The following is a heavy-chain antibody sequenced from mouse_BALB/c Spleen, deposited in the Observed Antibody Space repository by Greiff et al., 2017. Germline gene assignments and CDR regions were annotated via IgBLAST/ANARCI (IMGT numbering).Heavy chain of an antibody. D-gene: IGHD1-1*01. J-gene: IGHJ1*01. CDR3: ARGLEGYYGSSWYFDV. CDR1: GFTFSSYA. V-gene: IGHV5-6-5*01. Sequence: EVKVEESGGGLVKPGGSLKLSCAASGFTFSSYAMSWVRQTPEKRLEWVASISSGGSTYYPDSVKGRFTISRDNARNILYLQMSSLRSEDTAMYYCARGLEGYYGSSWYFDVWGAGTTVTVSS. CDR2: ISSGGST.